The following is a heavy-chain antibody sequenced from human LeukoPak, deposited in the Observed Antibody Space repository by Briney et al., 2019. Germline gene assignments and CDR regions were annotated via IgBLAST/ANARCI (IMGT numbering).Heavy chain of an antibody. V-gene: IGHV3-30*18. CDR1: GFTFSSYG. CDR2: ISYDGSNK. D-gene: IGHD2-15*01. J-gene: IGHJ4*02. CDR3: AKAEDCSGGSCYVDY. Sequence: GGSLRLSCTASGFTFSSYGMHWVRQAPGKGLEWVAVISYDGSNKYYADSVKGRLTISRDNSKNTLYLQMNSLRAEDTAVYYCAKAEDCSGGSCYVDYWGQGTLVTVSS.